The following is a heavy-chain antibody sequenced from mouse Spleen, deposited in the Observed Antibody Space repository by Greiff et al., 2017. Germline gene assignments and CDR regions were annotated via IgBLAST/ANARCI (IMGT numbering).Heavy chain of an antibody. J-gene: IGHJ1*01. Sequence: VQLKQSVAELVRPGASVKLSCTASGFNIKNTYMHWVKQRPEQGLEWIGRIDPANGNTKYAPKFQGKATITADTSSNTAYLQLSSLTSEDTAIYYCATYYYGSSYGYFDVWGAGTTVTVSS. V-gene: IGHV14-3*01. CDR1: GFNIKNTY. D-gene: IGHD1-1*01. CDR3: ATYYYGSSYGYFDV. CDR2: IDPANGNT.